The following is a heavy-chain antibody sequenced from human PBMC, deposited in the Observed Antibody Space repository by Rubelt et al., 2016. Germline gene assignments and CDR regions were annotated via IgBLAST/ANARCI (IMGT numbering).Heavy chain of an antibody. D-gene: IGHD4-17*01. V-gene: IGHV3-23*01. CDR2: INSDGSRT. CDR3: AKDRRSFDY. CDR1: GFTFSSYA. Sequence: EVQLLESGGGLVQLGGSLRLSCAASGFTFSSYAMSWVRQVPGKGLVWVSYINSDGSRTDYADSVKGRFTISRDNSQNTLYLQMKSLRAEDTAVYYCAKDRRSFDYWGQGTLVTVSS. J-gene: IGHJ4*02.